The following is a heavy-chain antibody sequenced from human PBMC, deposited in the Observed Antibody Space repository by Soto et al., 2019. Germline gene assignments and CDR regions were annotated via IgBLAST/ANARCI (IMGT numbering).Heavy chain of an antibody. CDR1: GFTFSSYG. J-gene: IGHJ3*02. CDR3: ARVTGYGDYLAFDI. D-gene: IGHD4-17*01. Sequence: QVQLVESGGGVVQPGRSLRLSCAASGFTFSSYGMHWVRQAPGKGLEWVAVIWYDGSNKYYADSVKGRFTISRDNSKNTLYLQMNSLRAEDTAVYYCARVTGYGDYLAFDIWCQGTMVTVSS. V-gene: IGHV3-33*01. CDR2: IWYDGSNK.